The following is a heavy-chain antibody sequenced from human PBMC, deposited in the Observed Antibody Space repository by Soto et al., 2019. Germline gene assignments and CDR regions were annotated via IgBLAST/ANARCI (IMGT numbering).Heavy chain of an antibody. V-gene: IGHV3-48*02. J-gene: IGHJ6*02. CDR1: GFTFSSYS. CDR3: ARGLCSGGSCYHAYYYYGMDA. D-gene: IGHD2-15*01. CDR2: ISSSSSTI. Sequence: GGSLRLSCAASGFTFSSYSMNWVRQAPGKGLEWVSYISSSSSTIYYADSVKGRFTISRDNAKNSLYLQMNSLRDEDTAVYYCARGLCSGGSCYHAYYYYGMDAWGQGTTVTVS.